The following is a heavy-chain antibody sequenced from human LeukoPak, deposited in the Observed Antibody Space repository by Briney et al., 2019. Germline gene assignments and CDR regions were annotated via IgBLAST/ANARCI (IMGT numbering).Heavy chain of an antibody. CDR1: GGSISSGDYY. CDR2: IYYSGST. Sequence: SQTLSLTCTVSGGSISSGDYYWSWIRHPPGKGLEWIGYIYYSGSTYYNPSLKSRVTISVDTSKNQFSLKLSSVTAADTAVYYCARGVVYDFWSGYYTNWYFDLWGRGTLVTVSS. V-gene: IGHV4-30-4*08. J-gene: IGHJ2*01. CDR3: ARGVVYDFWSGYYTNWYFDL. D-gene: IGHD3-3*01.